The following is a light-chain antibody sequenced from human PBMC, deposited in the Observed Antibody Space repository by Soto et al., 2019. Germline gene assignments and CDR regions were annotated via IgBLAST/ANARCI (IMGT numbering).Light chain of an antibody. CDR3: QQYDKWPPIT. CDR1: PSISRG. CDR2: DSS. V-gene: IGKV3-15*01. J-gene: IGKJ5*01. Sequence: EIVMTQSPATLSVSLGERVTLSCRASPSISRGLAWYQQKPGQAPSLLIYDSSTRAAGIPARFSGSGSGTEFTRTISSLQSEDFALYYCQQYDKWPPITFGQGTRLEIK.